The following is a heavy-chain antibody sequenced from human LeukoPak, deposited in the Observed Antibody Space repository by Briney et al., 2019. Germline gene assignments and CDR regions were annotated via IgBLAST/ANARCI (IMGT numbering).Heavy chain of an antibody. CDR1: GGSISSSN. CDR2: ISGSGSDT. V-gene: IGHV3-21*01. D-gene: IGHD3-22*01. J-gene: IGHJ4*02. Sequence: ETLSPTCAVSGGSISSSNWWSWVRQPPGKGLEWISTISGSGSDTNYADSVKGRFTISRDNAKNSLYPQMNSLRAEDTAVYYCARHVVAVGFDYWGQGTLVTVSS. CDR3: ARHVVAVGFDY.